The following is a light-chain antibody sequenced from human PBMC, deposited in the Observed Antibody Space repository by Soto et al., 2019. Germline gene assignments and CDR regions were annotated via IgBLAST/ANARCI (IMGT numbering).Light chain of an antibody. CDR3: QAWDSRTPVV. Sequence: SYELTQPPSVSVSPGQTASITCSGDKLGDKYACWYQQKPGQSPVLVIYQDSKRPSGIPERFSGSNSGNTATLTISGTQAMDEADYYCQAWDSRTPVVFGGGTKLTVL. V-gene: IGLV3-1*01. CDR1: KLGDKY. J-gene: IGLJ2*01. CDR2: QDS.